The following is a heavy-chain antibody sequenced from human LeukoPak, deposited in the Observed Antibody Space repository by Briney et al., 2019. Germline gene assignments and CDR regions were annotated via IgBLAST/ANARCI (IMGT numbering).Heavy chain of an antibody. D-gene: IGHD3-22*01. J-gene: IGHJ1*01. CDR3: ARDLGYYDSSGYYRGAEYFQH. CDR2: ISAYNGNT. Sequence: GASVKVSCKASGYTFTNYGISWVRQAPGQGLEWMGWISAYNGNTHYAQNLQGRVTMTTDTSTSTAYMELKSLRSDDTAVYYCARDLGYYDSSGYYRGAEYFQHWGQGTLVTVSS. CDR1: GYTFTNYG. V-gene: IGHV1-18*01.